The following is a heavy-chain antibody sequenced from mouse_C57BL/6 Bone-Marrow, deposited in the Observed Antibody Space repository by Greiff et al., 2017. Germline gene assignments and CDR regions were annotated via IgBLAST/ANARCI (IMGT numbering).Heavy chain of an antibody. CDR1: GYAFTNYL. D-gene: IGHD1-1*01. CDR3: ARGGYYYGSSPWYFGV. J-gene: IGHJ1*03. CDR2: FNPGSGGT. V-gene: IGHV1-54*01. Sequence: VQLQQSGAELVRPGTSVKVSCKASGYAFTNYLIEWVKQRPGQGLEWIGVFNPGSGGTNYNEKFKGKATLPADKSSSTAYMQLSSLTSEDAAVYCCARGGYYYGSSPWYFGVWGTGTRVTVAS.